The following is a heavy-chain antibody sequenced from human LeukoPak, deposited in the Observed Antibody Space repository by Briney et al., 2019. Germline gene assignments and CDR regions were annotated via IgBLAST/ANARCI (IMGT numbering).Heavy chain of an antibody. CDR2: INHSGST. J-gene: IGHJ5*02. V-gene: IGHV4-34*01. Sequence: PSETLSLTCAVYGGSFSGYYWSWIRQPPGKGLEWIGEINHSGSTNYNPSLKSRVTISVDTSKNQFSLKLSSVTAADTAVYYCARGTIFGVVTGFDPWGQGTLVTVSS. CDR3: ARGTIFGVVTGFDP. CDR1: GGSFSGYY. D-gene: IGHD3-3*01.